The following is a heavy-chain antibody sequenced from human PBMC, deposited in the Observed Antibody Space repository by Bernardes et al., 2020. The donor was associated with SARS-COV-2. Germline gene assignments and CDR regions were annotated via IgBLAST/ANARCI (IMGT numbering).Heavy chain of an antibody. CDR2: IDPKSGYT. Sequence: ASVKVSCRASGYSFSAFYIYWVRQAPGQGLEWMGWIDPKSGYTNYAQKFQGGVILTRDTSISTAYMEMNRLTSHDTAVYYGARAPSTFYGLDVWGQGTAVTVS. CDR3: ARAPSTFYGLDV. J-gene: IGHJ6*02. CDR1: GYSFSAFY. V-gene: IGHV1-2*02.